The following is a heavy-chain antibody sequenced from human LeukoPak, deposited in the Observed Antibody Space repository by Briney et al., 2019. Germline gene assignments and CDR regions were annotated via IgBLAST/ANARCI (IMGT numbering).Heavy chain of an antibody. V-gene: IGHV3-48*01. CDR2: ISSTGNTT. Sequence: PGGSLRLSCAASGFTFSSYSMNWVRQAPGKGLEWVSYISSTGNTTYYADSVKGRFTISRDSARNSLYLQMNSLRAEDTAVYYCARDVDWCFDLWGRGTLVTVSS. CDR3: ARDVDWCFDL. CDR1: GFTFSSYS. J-gene: IGHJ2*01.